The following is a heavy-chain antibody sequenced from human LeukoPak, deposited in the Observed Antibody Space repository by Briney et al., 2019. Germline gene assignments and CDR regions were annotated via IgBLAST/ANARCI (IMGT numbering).Heavy chain of an antibody. Sequence: SETLSLTCTVSGGSISSSYWSWIRQPPGEGLEWIGYAYYSGSTNYNPSLKSRVTISLDTSKNQFSLKLSSVTAADTAVYYCARRGSSSSSWSLAFDIWGQGTMVTVSS. J-gene: IGHJ3*02. CDR3: ARRGSSSSSWSLAFDI. V-gene: IGHV4-59*08. D-gene: IGHD6-13*01. CDR2: AYYSGST. CDR1: GGSISSSY.